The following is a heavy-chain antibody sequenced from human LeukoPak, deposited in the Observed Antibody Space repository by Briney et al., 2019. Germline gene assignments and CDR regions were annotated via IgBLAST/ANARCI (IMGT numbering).Heavy chain of an antibody. CDR2: VYNSGNN. Sequence: SETLSLTCIVSGASISSYYWSWIRQPPGKGLEWVGQVYNSGNNNYNPSLKSRVTISLDTSKNQFFLKRSSVTAAHTAVYYFARAPVVRGPNGEIYWSGMDVWGQGTTVTVSS. D-gene: IGHD3-10*01. J-gene: IGHJ6*02. CDR3: ARAPVVRGPNGEIYWSGMDV. CDR1: GASISSYY. V-gene: IGHV4-4*09.